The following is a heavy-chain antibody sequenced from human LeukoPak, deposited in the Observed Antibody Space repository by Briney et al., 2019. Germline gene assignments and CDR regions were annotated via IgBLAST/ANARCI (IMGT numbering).Heavy chain of an antibody. J-gene: IGHJ6*02. CDR3: ARDKGYCSGGSCYGYYYGMDV. V-gene: IGHV3-7*01. CDR1: GFPFSSYW. Sequence: GSLRLSCAASGFPFSSYWMSWVRQAPGKGLEWVANIKQDGSEKYYVDSVKGRFTISRDNAKNSLYLQMNSLRAEDTAVYYCARDKGYCSGGSCYGYYYGMDVWGQGTTVTVSS. CDR2: IKQDGSEK. D-gene: IGHD2-15*01.